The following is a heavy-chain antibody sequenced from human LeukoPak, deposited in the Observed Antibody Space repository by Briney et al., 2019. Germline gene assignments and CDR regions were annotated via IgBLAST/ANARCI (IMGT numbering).Heavy chain of an antibody. D-gene: IGHD1-1*01. Sequence: SQTLSLTCTVSGGSISSGSWYCSWIRQPAGKGLEWIGRIYTSGSTNYNPSVKSRVTISIDTSKNQFSLKLSSVTAADTAVYYCASGTTDPYFHYWGQGSLVSVSS. CDR1: GGSISSGSWY. CDR3: ASGTTDPYFHY. J-gene: IGHJ4*02. V-gene: IGHV4-61*02. CDR2: IYTSGST.